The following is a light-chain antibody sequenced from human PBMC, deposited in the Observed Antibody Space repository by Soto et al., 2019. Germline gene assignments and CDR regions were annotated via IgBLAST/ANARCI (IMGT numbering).Light chain of an antibody. CDR2: AGT. CDR3: CSDALL. Sequence: PGSVTGCRGHSITIACTRTNSDVRTHNLFSCYQQHPGKARKLVIYAGTKRPSGVSNRFSGSKSGNTASLTISGLQAEDEADYYCCSDALLFGTGTKVTGL. V-gene: IGLV2-23*01. J-gene: IGLJ1*01. CDR1: NSDVRTHNL.